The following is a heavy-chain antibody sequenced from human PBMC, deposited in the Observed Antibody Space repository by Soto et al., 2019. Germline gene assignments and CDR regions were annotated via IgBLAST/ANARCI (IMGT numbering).Heavy chain of an antibody. Sequence: SETLSLTCTVSGGSISSSSYYWGWIRQPPGKGLEWIGSIYYSGSTYYNPSLKSRVTISVDTSKNQFSLKLSSVTAADTAVYYCADETYYYDSSGYYENWIFDYWGQGTLVTV. D-gene: IGHD3-22*01. J-gene: IGHJ4*02. V-gene: IGHV4-39*01. CDR1: GGSISSSSYY. CDR3: ADETYYYDSSGYYENWIFDY. CDR2: IYYSGST.